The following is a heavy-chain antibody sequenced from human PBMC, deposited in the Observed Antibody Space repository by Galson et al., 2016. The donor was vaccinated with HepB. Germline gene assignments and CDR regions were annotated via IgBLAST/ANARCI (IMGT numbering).Heavy chain of an antibody. CDR1: GFTFRNHW. J-gene: IGHJ3*02. CDR3: ARDMSRRENSGYHAFDI. D-gene: IGHD3-22*01. CDR2: INQDGSEK. Sequence: SLRLSCAASGFTFRNHWMSWVRQAPGKGLEWVANINQDGSEKYYVDSVKGRVTISRDNAKNALYLQMNSLGAEDTAVYYCARDMSRRENSGYHAFDIWGQGTIVTVSS. V-gene: IGHV3-7*05.